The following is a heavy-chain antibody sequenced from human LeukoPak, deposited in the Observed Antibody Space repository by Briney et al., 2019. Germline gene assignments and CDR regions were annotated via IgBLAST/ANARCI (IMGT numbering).Heavy chain of an antibody. D-gene: IGHD2-8*01. CDR3: ARAILYPYYFDY. CDR2: ISSSSSYI. CDR1: GFTFSSYS. J-gene: IGHJ4*02. Sequence: GGSLRLSCAASGFTFSSYSMNWVRQAPGKGLEWVSSISSSSSYIYYADSVKGRFTISRDSAKKSLSLQMNSLRAEDTAVYYCARAILYPYYFDYWGQGTLVTVSS. V-gene: IGHV3-21*01.